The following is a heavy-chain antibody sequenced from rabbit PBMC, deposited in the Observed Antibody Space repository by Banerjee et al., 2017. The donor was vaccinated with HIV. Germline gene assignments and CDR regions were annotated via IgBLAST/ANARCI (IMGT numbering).Heavy chain of an antibody. J-gene: IGHJ4*01. D-gene: IGHD6-1*01. CDR3: ASSGVAGYDYTTTGYFKL. CDR2: IYTTSGST. Sequence: QEQLKESGGGLVQPGGSLKLSCKASGFDFSSYYRMCWVRQAPGRGLELIACIYTTSGSTWYASWVNGRFTISRSTSLNTVDLKMTSLTAADTATYFCASSGVAGYDYTTTGYFKLWGPGTLVT. CDR1: GFDFSSYYR. V-gene: IGHV1S43*01.